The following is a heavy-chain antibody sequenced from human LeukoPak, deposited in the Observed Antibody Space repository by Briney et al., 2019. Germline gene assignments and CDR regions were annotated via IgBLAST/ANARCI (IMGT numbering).Heavy chain of an antibody. CDR3: ARDSGSYSTPFDY. V-gene: IGHV1-69*13. Sequence: SVKVSCKASGGTFSSYAISWVRQAPGQGLEWMGGIIPIFGTANYAQKFQGRVTITADESTSTAYMELSSLRSEVTAVYYCARDSGSYSTPFDYWGQGTLVTVSS. CDR1: GGTFSSYA. D-gene: IGHD1-26*01. CDR2: IIPIFGTA. J-gene: IGHJ4*02.